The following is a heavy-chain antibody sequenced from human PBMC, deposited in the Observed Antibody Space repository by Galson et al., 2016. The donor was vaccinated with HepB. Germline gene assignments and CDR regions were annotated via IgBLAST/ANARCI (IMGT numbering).Heavy chain of an antibody. CDR2: ISYDGSNK. J-gene: IGHJ4*02. Sequence: SLRLSCAASGFTFSNYAMHWVRQAPGKGLEWVAVISYDGSNKYYADSVKGRFTISRDNSKNTLYMQMNSLRAEDPAVYYCARDSGVGDYWGQGTLVTVSS. D-gene: IGHD3-10*01. CDR1: GFTFSNYA. V-gene: IGHV3-30*04. CDR3: ARDSGVGDY.